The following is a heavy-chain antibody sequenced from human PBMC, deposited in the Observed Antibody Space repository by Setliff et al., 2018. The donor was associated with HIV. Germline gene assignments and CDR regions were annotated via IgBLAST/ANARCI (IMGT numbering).Heavy chain of an antibody. V-gene: IGHV1-8*02. J-gene: IGHJ5*02. D-gene: IGHD3-3*01. CDR2: MNPNSGNT. Sequence: GASVKVSCKASGYTFTNYDINWVRQAPGQGLEWMGWMNPNSGNTGYAQKFQGRVTMTRNTSIRTAYMELGSLRSEDTAVYYCARGHLDYNFWDEVLGNWFDPWGQGTLVTVSS. CDR3: ARGHLDYNFWDEVLGNWFDP. CDR1: GYTFTNYD.